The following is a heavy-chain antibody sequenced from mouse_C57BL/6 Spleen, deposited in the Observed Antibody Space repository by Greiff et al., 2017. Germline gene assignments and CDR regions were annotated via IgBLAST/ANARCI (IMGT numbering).Heavy chain of an antibody. J-gene: IGHJ1*03. CDR2: IWRGGST. CDR3: AKTTVVATWYFDV. CDR1: GFSLTSYG. V-gene: IGHV2-5*01. D-gene: IGHD1-1*01. Sequence: VNVVESGPGLVQPSQSLSITCTVSGFSLTSYGVHWVRQSPGKGLEWLGVIWRGGSTDYNAAFMSRLSITKDNSKSQVFFKMNSLQADDTAIYYCAKTTVVATWYFDVWGTGTTVTVSS.